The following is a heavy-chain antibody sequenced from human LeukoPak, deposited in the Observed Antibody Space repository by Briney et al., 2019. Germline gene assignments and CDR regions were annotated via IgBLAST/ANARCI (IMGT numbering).Heavy chain of an antibody. CDR3: ASSQAGDFDY. J-gene: IGHJ4*02. CDR1: GGPRSSGSCY. D-gene: IGHD6-13*01. V-gene: IGHV4-61*02. CDR2: IYASGST. Sequence: SETLSLTCTVSGGPRSSGSCYWSWIRQPAGKGLEWIGRIYASGSTNYNPSLRNRVTISVDTSKNQFSLKLRSVTAADAAVYYCASSQAGDFDYWGQGTLVTVSS.